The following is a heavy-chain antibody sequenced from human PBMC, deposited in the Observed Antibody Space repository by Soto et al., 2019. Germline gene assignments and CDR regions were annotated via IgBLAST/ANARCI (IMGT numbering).Heavy chain of an antibody. D-gene: IGHD3-16*01. CDR2: ISSSGSTI. CDR3: ARRQGGGYYYYGMDV. V-gene: IGHV3-11*01. CDR1: GFTFSDYY. J-gene: IGHJ6*02. Sequence: GGSLRLSCAASGFTFSDYYMSWIRHAPGKGLEWASYISSSGSTIYYADSVKGRFTISRDNAKNSLYLQMNSLRAEDTAVYYCARRQGGGYYYYGMDVWGQGTTVTVSS.